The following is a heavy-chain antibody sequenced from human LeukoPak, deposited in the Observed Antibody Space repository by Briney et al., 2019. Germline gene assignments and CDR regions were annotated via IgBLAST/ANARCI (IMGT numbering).Heavy chain of an antibody. Sequence: SETLSLTCTVSGGSISSYYWSWIRQPAGKGLEGIGRIYTSGSTNYNPSLKSRVTISVDTSKNQFSLKLSSVTAADTAVYYCARDSTMIVVVGNAFDIWGQGTMVTVSS. D-gene: IGHD3-22*01. CDR1: GGSISSYY. J-gene: IGHJ3*02. CDR3: ARDSTMIVVVGNAFDI. CDR2: IYTSGST. V-gene: IGHV4-4*07.